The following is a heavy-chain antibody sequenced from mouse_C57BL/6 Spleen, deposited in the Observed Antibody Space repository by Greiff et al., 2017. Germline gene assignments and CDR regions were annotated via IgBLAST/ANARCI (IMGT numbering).Heavy chain of an antibody. J-gene: IGHJ3*01. CDR1: GFAFSDYG. Sequence: EVQVVESGGGLVKPGGSLKLSCAASGFAFSDYGMHWVRQAPEKGLEWVAYISSGSSTIYYADTVKGRFTISRDNAKNTLFLQMTSLRSEDTAMYYCAGNYYGSSSWFAYWGQGTLVTVSA. CDR3: AGNYYGSSSWFAY. CDR2: ISSGSSTI. D-gene: IGHD1-1*01. V-gene: IGHV5-17*01.